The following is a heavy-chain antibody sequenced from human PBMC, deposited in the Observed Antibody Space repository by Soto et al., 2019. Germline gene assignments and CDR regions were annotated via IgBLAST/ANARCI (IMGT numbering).Heavy chain of an antibody. J-gene: IGHJ4*02. CDR2: INHSGST. V-gene: IGHV4-34*01. D-gene: IGHD3-22*01. Sequence: AETLSLTSAVYGGSFSVYYWGWIRQPPGKGLEWIGEINHSGSTNYNPSLKSRVTISVDTSISTAYMELRSLRSEDTAVYYCARAGYYYDSSGYYSYDYWGQGTMVTVSS. CDR3: ARAGYYYDSSGYYSYDY. CDR1: GGSFSVYY.